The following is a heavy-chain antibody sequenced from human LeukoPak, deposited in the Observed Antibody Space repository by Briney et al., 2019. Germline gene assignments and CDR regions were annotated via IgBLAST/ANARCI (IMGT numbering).Heavy chain of an antibody. J-gene: IGHJ4*02. CDR3: AKDDYGNPGS. D-gene: IGHD4-17*01. Sequence: GGSLRLSCSASGFTFSSYAMHWVRQAPGKGLEWVAVISYDGSNKYYADSVKGRFTISRDNSKNTLYLQMNSLRVEDTAVYYCAKDDYGNPGSWGQGTLVTVSS. CDR2: ISYDGSNK. CDR1: GFTFSSYA. V-gene: IGHV3-30*04.